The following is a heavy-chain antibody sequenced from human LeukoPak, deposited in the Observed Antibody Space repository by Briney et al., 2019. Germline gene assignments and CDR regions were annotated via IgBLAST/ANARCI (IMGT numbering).Heavy chain of an antibody. V-gene: IGHV5-51*01. D-gene: IGHD6-19*01. J-gene: IGHJ4*02. Sequence: GESLKISCKGSGYSFTSYWIGWVRQIPGKGLGWMGIIYPGDSDTRHSPSFQGQVTISADKSISTVYLQWSSLKASDTAMYYCARLVGVSGWSSYIDYWGQGTLVTVSS. CDR1: GYSFTSYW. CDR2: IYPGDSDT. CDR3: ARLVGVSGWSSYIDY.